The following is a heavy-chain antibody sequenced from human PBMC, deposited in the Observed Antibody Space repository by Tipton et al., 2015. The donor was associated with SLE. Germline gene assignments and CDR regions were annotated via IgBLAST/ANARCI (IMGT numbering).Heavy chain of an antibody. CDR3: ARGRDQLPTSDY. CDR1: GDTFNTYA. Sequence: QSGAEVREPRSSVKVSCKASGDTFNTYAFTWVRQAPGQGLEWMGAIIPIIGITKYAQDFQDRVTISTDESTNTAYMELTSLTSDDTAVYLCARGRDQLPTSDYWGQGTLVTVSS. D-gene: IGHD2-2*01. J-gene: IGHJ4*02. V-gene: IGHV1-69*05. CDR2: IIPIIGIT.